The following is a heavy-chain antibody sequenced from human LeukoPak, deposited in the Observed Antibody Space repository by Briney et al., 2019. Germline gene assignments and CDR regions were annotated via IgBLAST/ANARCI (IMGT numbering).Heavy chain of an antibody. CDR3: ARRSYYYDSSGRDY. CDR1: GGSFSGYY. V-gene: IGHV4-34*01. J-gene: IGHJ4*02. Sequence: SETLSLTCAVYGGSFSGYYWSWIRQPPGKGLEWIGEINHSGSTNYNPSLKSRVTISVDTSKNQFSLKLSSVTAADTAVYYCARRSYYYDSSGRDYWGQGTLVTVSS. CDR2: INHSGST. D-gene: IGHD3-22*01.